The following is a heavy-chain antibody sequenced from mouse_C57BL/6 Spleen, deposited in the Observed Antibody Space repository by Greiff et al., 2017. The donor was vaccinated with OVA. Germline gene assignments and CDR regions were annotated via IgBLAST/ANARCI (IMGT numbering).Heavy chain of an antibody. D-gene: IGHD2-3*01. V-gene: IGHV1-39*01. CDR1: GYSFTDYN. CDR2: INPNYGTT. CDR3: ARNPDDGPKHFDY. J-gene: IGHJ2*01. Sequence: VQLQQSGPELVKPGASVKISCKASGYSFTDYNMNWVKQSNGTSLEWIGVINPNYGTTSYNQKLKGKATLTVDQSSRTAYMQLNSLTSEDSAVYYGARNPDDGPKHFDYWGQGTTLTVSS.